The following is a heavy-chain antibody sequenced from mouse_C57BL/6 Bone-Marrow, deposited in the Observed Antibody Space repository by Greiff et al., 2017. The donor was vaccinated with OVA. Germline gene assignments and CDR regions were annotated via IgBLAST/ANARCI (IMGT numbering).Heavy chain of an antibody. D-gene: IGHD2-4*01. CDR2: INPYNGGT. V-gene: IGHV1-19*01. CDR1: GYTFTDYY. Sequence: EVQLQQSGPVLVKPGASVKMSCKASGYTFTDYYMNWVKQSHGKSLEWIGVINPYNGGTSYNQKFKGKATLTVDKSSSTAYMELNSLTSEDSAVYYCARTGDYRYAMDYWGQGTSVTVSS. CDR3: ARTGDYRYAMDY. J-gene: IGHJ4*01.